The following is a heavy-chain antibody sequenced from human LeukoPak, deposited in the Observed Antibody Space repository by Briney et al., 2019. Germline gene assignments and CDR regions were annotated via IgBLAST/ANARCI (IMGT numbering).Heavy chain of an antibody. V-gene: IGHV1-2*02. CDR1: GCTFIGYY. D-gene: IGHD1-1*01. CDR2: INPNGGAI. CDR3: VKPSRGPYYWFDL. Sequence: ASVRVSCKASGCTFIGYYMHWVRQAPGQALEWMGWINPNGGAINYAQKFQGRVTLTRDTSRNTAYMEINRLTSDDTAVYYCVKPSRGPYYWFDLWGQGTLVTVSS. J-gene: IGHJ5*02.